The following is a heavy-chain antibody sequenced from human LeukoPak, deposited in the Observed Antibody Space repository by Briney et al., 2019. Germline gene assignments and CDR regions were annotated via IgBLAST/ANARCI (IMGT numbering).Heavy chain of an antibody. V-gene: IGHV1-69*05. CDR3: ASQYSSSSWFDP. CDR2: IIPIFGTA. CDR1: GGTFSSYA. D-gene: IGHD6-6*01. J-gene: IGHJ5*02. Sequence: ASVKVSCNASGGTFSSYAISWVRQAPGQGLEWMGGIIPIFGTANYAQKFQGRVTITTDESTSTAYMELSSLRSEDTAVYYCASQYSSSSWFDPWGQGTLVTVSS.